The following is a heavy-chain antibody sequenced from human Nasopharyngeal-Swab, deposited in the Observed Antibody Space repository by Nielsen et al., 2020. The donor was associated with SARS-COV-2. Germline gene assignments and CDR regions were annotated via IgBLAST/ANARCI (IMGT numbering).Heavy chain of an antibody. Sequence: ASVKVSCKASGYTFTSYGISWVRQAPGQGLEWMGWISAYNGNTNYAQKLQGRVTMTTDTSTSTAYMELRSLRSDDTAVYYFARVGRDIVVVVAAAPDYWGQGTLVTVSS. CDR2: ISAYNGNT. CDR1: GYTFTSYG. J-gene: IGHJ4*02. V-gene: IGHV1-18*01. CDR3: ARVGRDIVVVVAAAPDY. D-gene: IGHD2-15*01.